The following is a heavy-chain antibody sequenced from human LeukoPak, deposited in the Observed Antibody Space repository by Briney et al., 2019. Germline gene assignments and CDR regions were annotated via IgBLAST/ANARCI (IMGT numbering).Heavy chain of an antibody. J-gene: IGHJ5*02. CDR1: GGSFSGYY. CDR2: INHPGIT. V-gene: IGHV4-34*01. CDR3: ARSEDCGSSSCYWFGP. D-gene: IGHD2-2*01. Sequence: SETLSLTCAVYGGSFSGYYWSWIRQSPGKGLEWIGEINHPGITEYNPSLESRVTISVDTSKNQFSLRLTSATAADTAMYYCARSEDCGSSSCYWFGPWGQGTLVTVSS.